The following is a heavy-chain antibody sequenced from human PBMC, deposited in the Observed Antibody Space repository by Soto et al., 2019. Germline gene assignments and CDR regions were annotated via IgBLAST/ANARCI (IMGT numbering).Heavy chain of an antibody. CDR3: ARRSVSNFAWFDP. J-gene: IGHJ5*02. CDR1: GYPFTIYD. D-gene: IGHD3-3*01. V-gene: IGHV1-18*01. CDR2: ISTDNGNT. Sequence: QVHLVQSGAEVKKPGASVKVSCKASGYPFTIYDITWVRQAPGQGLEWMGWISTDNGNTDSAQSLQGIVTMTTDTSTSTAYMELTSLRSDDTAVYYCARRSVSNFAWFDPWGQGTLVTVSS.